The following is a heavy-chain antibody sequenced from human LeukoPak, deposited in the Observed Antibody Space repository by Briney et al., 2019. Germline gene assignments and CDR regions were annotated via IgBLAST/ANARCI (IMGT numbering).Heavy chain of an antibody. D-gene: IGHD3-3*01. CDR1: GGSFSSYY. CDR2: IYYSGST. Sequence: SETLSLTCAVYGGSFSSYYWSWIRQPPGKGLEWIGYIYYSGSTNYNPSLKSRVTISVDTSKNQFSLKLSSVTAADTAVYYCARGRSYYDFWSGYYTAMGLDYWGQGTLVTVSS. J-gene: IGHJ4*02. V-gene: IGHV4-59*01. CDR3: ARGRSYYDFWSGYYTAMGLDY.